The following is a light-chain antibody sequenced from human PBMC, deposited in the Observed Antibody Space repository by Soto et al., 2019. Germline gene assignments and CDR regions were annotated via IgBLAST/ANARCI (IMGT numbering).Light chain of an antibody. CDR1: SSDVGGYNY. V-gene: IGLV2-11*01. J-gene: IGLJ2*01. Sequence: QSALTQPRSVSGSPGQSVTISCTGTSSDVGGYNYVSWYQQHPGKAPKLMIYDVSKRPSGVPDRFSGSKSGNTASLTISGLQAEYEADYYYCSYAGSYTLKFGGGTKLTVL. CDR3: CSYAGSYTLK. CDR2: DVS.